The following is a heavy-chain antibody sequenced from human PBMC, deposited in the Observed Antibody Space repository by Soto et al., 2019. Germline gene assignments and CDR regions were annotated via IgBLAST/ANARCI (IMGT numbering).Heavy chain of an antibody. V-gene: IGHV4-30-4*01. CDR1: GVSITRGDYY. Sequence: QVRLQESGPKLVRPSQTLSLTCSVSGVSITRGDYYWSWIRQSPGWGLEWIGSIYYNGDTNYNPSLGSRVTMAVETSKNQFFVDLRSVVAAATAVYFCAREGGDFVQVPYYWGQGTLITVSS. D-gene: IGHD3-3*01. CDR3: AREGGDFVQVPYY. CDR2: IYYNGDT. J-gene: IGHJ4*02.